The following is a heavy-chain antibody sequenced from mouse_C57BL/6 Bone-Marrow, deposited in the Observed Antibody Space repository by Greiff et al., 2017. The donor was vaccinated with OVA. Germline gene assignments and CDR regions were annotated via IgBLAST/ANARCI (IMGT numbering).Heavy chain of an antibody. CDR2: INPNNGGT. D-gene: IGHD2-4*01. CDR1: GYTFTDYY. J-gene: IGHJ1*03. Sequence: EVQLQQSGPELVKPGASVKISCKASGYTFTDYYMNWVKQSHGKSLEWIGDINPNNGGTSYNQKFKGKATLTVDKSSSTAYMELRSLTSEDSAVYYCARRGIYYDYDDGYWYFDVGGTGTTVTVSS. CDR3: ARRGIYYDYDDGYWYFDV. V-gene: IGHV1-26*01.